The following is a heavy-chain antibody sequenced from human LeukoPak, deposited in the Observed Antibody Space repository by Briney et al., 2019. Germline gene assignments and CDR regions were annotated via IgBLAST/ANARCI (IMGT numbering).Heavy chain of an antibody. D-gene: IGHD1-7*01. CDR3: ARGLSLITGTTAVVATKGSLDY. CDR1: GGSFSGYY. Sequence: PSETLSLTCAVSGGSFSGYYWSWIRQPPGKGLEWIGEINHSGSTNYNPSLRSRVTISVDTSKHQFSLKLSSVTAADTAVYYCARGLSLITGTTAVVATKGSLDYWGQGTLVTVSS. CDR2: INHSGST. V-gene: IGHV4-34*01. J-gene: IGHJ4*02.